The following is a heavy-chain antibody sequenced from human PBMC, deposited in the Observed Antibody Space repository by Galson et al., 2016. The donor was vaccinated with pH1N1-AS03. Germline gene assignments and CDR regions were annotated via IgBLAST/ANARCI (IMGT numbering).Heavy chain of an antibody. D-gene: IGHD3-10*01. J-gene: IGHJ5*02. CDR1: DYSITGGYY. V-gene: IGHV4-38-2*01. Sequence: SETLSLTCAVSDYSITGGYYWGWIRQPPGKGLEWIGTISQSGSPYYNPSPRSRLTMSIDTSKSQFSLKMSSVTAADTAVYYCARLPNTGSGSFPDRWGQGTLVSVSS. CDR2: ISQSGSP. CDR3: ARLPNTGSGSFPDR.